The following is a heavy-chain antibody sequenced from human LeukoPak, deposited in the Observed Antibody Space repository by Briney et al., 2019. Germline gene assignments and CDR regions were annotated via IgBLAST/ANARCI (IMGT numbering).Heavy chain of an antibody. Sequence: QTGGSLRLSCAASGFTFNSYAMYWVRQAPGKGLEWVSGIFGSGGSAHYADSVKGRFTISRDNSKNTVYLQMDSLRVKDTAVYYCGKTTTGYSSGRYPGWPVDYWGQGTLVTVSS. D-gene: IGHD6-19*01. J-gene: IGHJ4*02. CDR2: IFGSGGSA. CDR1: GFTFNSYA. V-gene: IGHV3-23*01. CDR3: GKTTTGYSSGRYPGWPVDY.